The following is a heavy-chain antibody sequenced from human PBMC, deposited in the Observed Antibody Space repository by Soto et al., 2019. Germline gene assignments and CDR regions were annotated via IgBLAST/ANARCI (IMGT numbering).Heavy chain of an antibody. D-gene: IGHD5-12*01. V-gene: IGHV3-48*02. J-gene: IGHJ6*02. CDR2: ISSCSSTI. CDR3: ARLHLGWMRGAYYYYYGMDV. CDR1: GFTFSSYS. Sequence: PGGSLRLSCAASGFTFSSYSMNWVRQAPGKGLEWVSYISSCSSTIYYADSVKGRFTISRDNAKNSLYLQMNSLRDEDTAVYYCARLHLGWMRGAYYYYYGMDVWGQGTTVTVS.